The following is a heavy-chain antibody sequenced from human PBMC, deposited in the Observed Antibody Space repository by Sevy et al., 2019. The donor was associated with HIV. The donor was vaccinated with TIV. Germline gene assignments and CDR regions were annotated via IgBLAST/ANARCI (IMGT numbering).Heavy chain of an antibody. CDR2: ISGSGGST. CDR1: GFTFSSYA. Sequence: GGSLRLSCAASGFTFSSYAMSWVRQAPGKGLEWVSAISGSGGSTYYADSVKGRFTISRDNSKNTLYLQMNSLRAEDTAVYYCAKDHYDSSGYYYDDAFDIWGQGTMVTVSS. V-gene: IGHV3-23*01. CDR3: AKDHYDSSGYYYDDAFDI. D-gene: IGHD3-22*01. J-gene: IGHJ3*02.